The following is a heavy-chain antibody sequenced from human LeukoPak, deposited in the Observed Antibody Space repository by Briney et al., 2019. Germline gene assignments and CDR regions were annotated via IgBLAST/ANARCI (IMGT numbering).Heavy chain of an antibody. Sequence: PGGSLRLSCAASGFTFSLYWMHWVRQAPGTGLEWVSRISSDGRSTIYADSVKGRFTISRDNAKNTLYLQMNSLRAEDTAVYYCARGRNYYDSSGYCDYWGQGTLVTVSS. CDR3: ARGRNYYDSSGYCDY. CDR2: ISSDGRST. CDR1: GFTFSLYW. V-gene: IGHV3-74*01. J-gene: IGHJ4*02. D-gene: IGHD3-22*01.